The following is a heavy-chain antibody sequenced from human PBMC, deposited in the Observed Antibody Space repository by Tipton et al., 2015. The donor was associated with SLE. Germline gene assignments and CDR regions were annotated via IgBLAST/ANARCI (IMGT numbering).Heavy chain of an antibody. CDR3: AKGPPTYYDYIWGAVSSGGMDV. Sequence: SLRLSCSASGFTFSTYAMYWVRQAPGKGLEYVSAISSNGGSTYYTDSVKGRFTISRDNSKNTLYLQMNSLRAEDTAVYYCAKGPPTYYDYIWGAVSSGGMDVWGQGTAVTVSS. V-gene: IGHV3-64*04. D-gene: IGHD3-16*01. CDR1: GFTFSTYA. CDR2: ISSNGGST. J-gene: IGHJ6*02.